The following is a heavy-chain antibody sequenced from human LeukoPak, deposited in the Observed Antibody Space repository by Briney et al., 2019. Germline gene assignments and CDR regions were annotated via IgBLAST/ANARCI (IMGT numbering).Heavy chain of an antibody. D-gene: IGHD3-10*01. CDR2: IDPSDSYI. J-gene: IGHJ4*02. V-gene: IGHV5-10-1*01. Sequence: KPGESLKISCKGSGYIFTNYWISWVRQMPGKGLEWMGRIDPSDSYINYSPSFQGHVTISADKSIRTAYLQWSSLRASDTAIYYCARGERSLDYWGQGTLVTVSS. CDR1: GYIFTNYW. CDR3: ARGERSLDY.